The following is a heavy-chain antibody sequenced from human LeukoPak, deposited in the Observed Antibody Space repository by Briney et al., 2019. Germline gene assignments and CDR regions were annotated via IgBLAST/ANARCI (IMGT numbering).Heavy chain of an antibody. D-gene: IGHD1-14*01. V-gene: IGHV3-30*19. CDR2: ITYDGSNK. J-gene: IGHJ6*03. Sequence: GGSLRLSCVGSGFTFSDYAMHWVRQTPGKGLECVAFITYDGSNKYYVDSVKGRFTISRDDSKNTLYLQMNSLRVEDTAVYYCARERTGYYMAVWGEGTTVTISS. CDR1: GFTFSDYA. CDR3: ARERTGYYMAV.